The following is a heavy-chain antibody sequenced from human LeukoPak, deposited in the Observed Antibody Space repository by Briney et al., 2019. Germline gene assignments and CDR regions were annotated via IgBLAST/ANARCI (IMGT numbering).Heavy chain of an antibody. V-gene: IGHV4-38-2*01. J-gene: IGHJ4*02. CDR1: GYSISSGYY. CDR3: ARQAAVDY. Sequence: SETLSLTCAVSGYSISSGYYWGWIRQPPGKGLEWIGSIYHSGSTYYNPSLKSRVTISVDTSKSQFSLKLSSVTAADTAVYYCARQAAVDYWGQGTLVTVSS. D-gene: IGHD6-25*01. CDR2: IYHSGST.